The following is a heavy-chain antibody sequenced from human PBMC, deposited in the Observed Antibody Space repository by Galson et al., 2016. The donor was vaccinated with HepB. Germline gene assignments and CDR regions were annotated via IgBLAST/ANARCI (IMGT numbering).Heavy chain of an antibody. CDR2: ITGSGGGT. Sequence: SLRLSCAASGITFFNYAMRWVRQAPEKGLQWVSTITGSGGGTYYTEPVRGRFTISRDNSKNTLYLQMNSLRAEDTAIYYCATAGYSYASWGQGTLVSVSS. CDR1: GITFFNYA. D-gene: IGHD5-18*01. J-gene: IGHJ4*02. CDR3: ATAGYSYAS. V-gene: IGHV3-23*01.